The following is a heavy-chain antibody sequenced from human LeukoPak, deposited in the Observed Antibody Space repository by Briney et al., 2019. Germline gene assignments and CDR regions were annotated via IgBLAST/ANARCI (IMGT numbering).Heavy chain of an antibody. J-gene: IGHJ6*02. V-gene: IGHV4-59*01. CDR2: IYHSGTT. CDR3: ARYGDYYYYGMDV. D-gene: IGHD4-17*01. CDR1: GVSISSYY. Sequence: SETLSLTCTVSGVSISSYYWSWIRQPPGKGLEWVGYIYHSGTTKYNPSLNSRVTISIDTSESQFSLKLNSVTAADTAVYYCARYGDYYYYGMDVWGQGTTVTVSS.